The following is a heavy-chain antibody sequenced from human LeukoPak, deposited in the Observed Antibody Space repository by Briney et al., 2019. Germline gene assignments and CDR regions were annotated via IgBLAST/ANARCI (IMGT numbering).Heavy chain of an antibody. V-gene: IGHV5-51*01. CDR3: ATRYCNGGSCYLI. CDR1: GYSFANYW. Sequence: KVGESLKISCKGSGYSFANYWIGWVRQMPGKGLEWMGIIYPYDSDTRYSPSLKGQVTISADKSITSAYLQWSSLKASDSAMYYCATRYCNGGSCYLIWGQGTLVTVSS. J-gene: IGHJ4*02. CDR2: IYPYDSDT. D-gene: IGHD2-15*01.